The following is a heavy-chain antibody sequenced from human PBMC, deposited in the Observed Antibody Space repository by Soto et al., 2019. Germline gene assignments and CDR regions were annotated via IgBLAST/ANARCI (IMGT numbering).Heavy chain of an antibody. CDR1: GFTFSSYG. D-gene: IGHD5-18*01. CDR3: AKGFEFLQLWFFGMDV. V-gene: IGHV3-30*18. Sequence: GGSLRLSCAASGFTFSSYGMHWVRQAPGKGLEWVAVISYDGSNKYYADSVKGRFTISRDNSKNTLYLQMNSLRAEDTAVYYCAKGFEFLQLWFFGMDVWGQGTTVTVSS. CDR2: ISYDGSNK. J-gene: IGHJ6*02.